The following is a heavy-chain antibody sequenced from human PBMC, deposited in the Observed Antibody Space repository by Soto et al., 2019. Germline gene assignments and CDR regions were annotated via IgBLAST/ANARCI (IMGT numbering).Heavy chain of an antibody. D-gene: IGHD2-2*02. Sequence: SETLSLTCTVSGGSISSSSYYWGWIRQPPGKGLEWVGSIYYSGSTYYNPSLKSRVTISVDTSKNQFSLKLSSVTAADTAVYYCASTPHYCSSTSCYTPYYFDYWGQGTLVTVSS. CDR1: GGSISSSSYY. J-gene: IGHJ4*02. CDR3: ASTPHYCSSTSCYTPYYFDY. V-gene: IGHV4-39*01. CDR2: IYYSGST.